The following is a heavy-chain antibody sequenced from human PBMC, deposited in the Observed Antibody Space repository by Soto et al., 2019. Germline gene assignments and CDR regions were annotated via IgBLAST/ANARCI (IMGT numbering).Heavy chain of an antibody. Sequence: PGGSLRLSCAASEFTFSSYAMSWVRQAPGKGLEWVSAISGSGGTTYYADSVKGRFTISRDNSRKTLFLQMSSLRVEDTAVYYCARDGQGYCTSDNCYDISDYWGQGTLVTVSS. D-gene: IGHD2-15*01. CDR3: ARDGQGYCTSDNCYDISDY. J-gene: IGHJ4*02. V-gene: IGHV3-23*01. CDR1: EFTFSSYA. CDR2: ISGSGGTT.